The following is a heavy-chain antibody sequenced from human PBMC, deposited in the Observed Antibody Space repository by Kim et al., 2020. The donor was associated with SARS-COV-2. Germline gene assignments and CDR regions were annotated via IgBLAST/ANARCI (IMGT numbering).Heavy chain of an antibody. D-gene: IGHD6-13*01. CDR3: ARDGDYSNTWDYYFYY. V-gene: IGHV4-39*07. CDR1: GDSIRNSIYY. Sequence: SETLSLTCSVSGDSIRNSIYYWGWIRQPPGEGPEWIGSIYYSGTTYSNPSLQSRVFVSLDASKNQFSLHLHSLTAADTAVYYCARDGDYSNTWDYYFYYWGHGTLVTVSS. CDR2: IYYSGTT. J-gene: IGHJ4*01.